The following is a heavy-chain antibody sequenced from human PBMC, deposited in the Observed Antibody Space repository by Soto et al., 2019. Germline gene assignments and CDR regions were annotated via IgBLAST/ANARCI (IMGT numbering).Heavy chain of an antibody. CDR3: TTEADGTTYLDY. CDR2: IKSKGDGGTT. Sequence: EVQLVEAGGCLVKPGGSLRLSCECSGFTFSNAWMNWVRQAPGKGLEWVGRIKSKGDGGTTDYAASLKGRVSILRHDSNNTLHLHMRSLRTEDTAVYYCTTEADGTTYLDYWGQGTLVTVSA. V-gene: IGHV3-15*07. J-gene: IGHJ4*02. CDR1: GFTFSNAW. D-gene: IGHD1-1*01.